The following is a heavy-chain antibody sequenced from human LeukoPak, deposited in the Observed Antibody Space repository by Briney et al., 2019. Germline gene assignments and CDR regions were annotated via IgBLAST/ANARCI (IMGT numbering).Heavy chain of an antibody. Sequence: PGGSLRLSCAASGFTFSSHWMSWVRQAPGKGLEWVANIKQDGSEKYYVDSVKGRFTISRDNAKNSLYLQMNSLRAEDTAVYYCARDGWLVRGDYWGQGTLVTVSS. CDR2: IKQDGSEK. CDR1: GFTFSSHW. J-gene: IGHJ4*02. CDR3: ARDGWLVRGDY. V-gene: IGHV3-7*01. D-gene: IGHD6-19*01.